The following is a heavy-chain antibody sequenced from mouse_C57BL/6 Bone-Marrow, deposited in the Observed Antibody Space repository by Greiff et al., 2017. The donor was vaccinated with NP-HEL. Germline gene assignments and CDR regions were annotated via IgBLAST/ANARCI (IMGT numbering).Heavy chain of an antibody. Sequence: VQLQQSGAELARPGASVKLSCKASGYTFTSYGISWVKQRPGQGLEWIGEIYPRSGNTYYNETFKGKATLTADKSSSTAYMELRSLTSEASAVYFCARAYYSNYFDYWGQGTTLTVSS. V-gene: IGHV1-81*01. J-gene: IGHJ2*01. CDR2: IYPRSGNT. CDR1: GYTFTSYG. D-gene: IGHD2-5*01. CDR3: ARAYYSNYFDY.